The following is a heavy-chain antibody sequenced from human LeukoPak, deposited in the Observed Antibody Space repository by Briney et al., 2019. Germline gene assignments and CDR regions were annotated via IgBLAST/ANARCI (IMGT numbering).Heavy chain of an antibody. D-gene: IGHD7-27*01. CDR3: ASLQGLTGDK. V-gene: IGHV4-39*07. J-gene: IGHJ4*02. Sequence: SETLSLTCTVSGGSISSSSYYWGWIRQPPGKGLEWIGSIYYSGSTYYNPSLKSRVTISVDTSKNQFSLKLSSVTAADTAVYYCASLQGLTGDKWGQGTLVTVSS. CDR2: IYYSGST. CDR1: GGSISSSSYY.